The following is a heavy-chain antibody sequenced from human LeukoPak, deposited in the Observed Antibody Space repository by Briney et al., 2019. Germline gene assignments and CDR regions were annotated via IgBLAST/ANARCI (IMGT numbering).Heavy chain of an antibody. V-gene: IGHV3-30-3*01. J-gene: IGHJ4*02. CDR2: ISKDGTND. CDR3: ARSTLGTMTRLGDY. CDR1: GFILSSHT. Sequence: GGSLRLSCAASGFILSSHTMHWVRQAPGKGLEWVALISKDGTNDYYADSVKGRFTISRDNSKNTLYLQMNSLISEDTAVYYCARSTLGTMTRLGDYWGQGTLVTVSS. D-gene: IGHD1-1*01.